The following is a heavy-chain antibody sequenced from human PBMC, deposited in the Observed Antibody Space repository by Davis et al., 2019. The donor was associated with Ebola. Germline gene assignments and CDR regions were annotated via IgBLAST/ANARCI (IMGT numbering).Heavy chain of an antibody. J-gene: IGHJ4*02. D-gene: IGHD3-10*01. CDR2: IYSGGST. CDR3: ASGESYCPSHFDY. CDR1: GFTVSSNY. Sequence: GGSLRLSCAASGFTVSSNYMSWVRQAPGKGLEWVSVIYSGGSTYYADSVKGRFTISRDNSKNTLYLQMNSLRAEDTAVYYCASGESYCPSHFDYWGQGTLVTVSS. V-gene: IGHV3-66*01.